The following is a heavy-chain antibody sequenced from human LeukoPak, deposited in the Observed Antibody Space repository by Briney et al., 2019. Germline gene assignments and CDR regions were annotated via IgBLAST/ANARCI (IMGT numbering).Heavy chain of an antibody. CDR1: GFTFSNAW. D-gene: IGHD1-14*01. J-gene: IGHJ4*02. Sequence: GGSLRLSCAASGFTFSNAWMSWVRQAPGKGLEWVGRIKSKTDGGTTDYAAPVKGRFTISRDDSKNTLYLQMNSLKTEDTAVYYCTTDQFSYANQYFDYWGQGTLVTVSS. CDR3: TTDQFSYANQYFDY. CDR2: IKSKTDGGTT. V-gene: IGHV3-15*01.